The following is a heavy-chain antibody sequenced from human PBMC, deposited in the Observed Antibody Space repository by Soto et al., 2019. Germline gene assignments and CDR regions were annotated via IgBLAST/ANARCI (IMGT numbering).Heavy chain of an antibody. CDR3: AKTPVYTRVAGTD. D-gene: IGHD6-19*01. Sequence: EVQLLESGGGLVPLGGSLRLSCAASGFTFSSYAMSWVRQAPGKGLEWLSSISGSGSNTYYPGSVKGRFTNSRDNSKNTLYLQMNSLRAEDTAIYYGAKTPVYTRVAGTDWGQGTLVTVAS. J-gene: IGHJ4*02. V-gene: IGHV3-23*01. CDR2: ISGSGSNT. CDR1: GFTFSSYA.